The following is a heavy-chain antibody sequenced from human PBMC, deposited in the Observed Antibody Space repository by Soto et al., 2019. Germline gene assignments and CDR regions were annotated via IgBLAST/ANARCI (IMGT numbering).Heavy chain of an antibody. J-gene: IGHJ6*02. D-gene: IGHD6-19*01. CDR2: ISYDGSNK. V-gene: IGHV3-30*18. CDR3: AKSTWYSSGWAFYYYGMDV. CDR1: GFTFSSYG. Sequence: GGSLRLSCAASGFTFSSYGMHWVRQAPGKGLEWVAVISYDGSNKYYADSVKGRFTISRDNSKNTLYLQMNSLRAEDTAVYYCAKSTWYSSGWAFYYYGMDVWGQGTTVTVSS.